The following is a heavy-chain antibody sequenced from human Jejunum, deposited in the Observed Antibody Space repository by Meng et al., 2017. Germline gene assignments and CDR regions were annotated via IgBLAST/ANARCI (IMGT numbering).Heavy chain of an antibody. CDR1: GGSITSTKW. D-gene: IGHD2-21*01. CDR3: ASRPVGIRTYYFDC. J-gene: IGHJ4*02. Sequence: HASGPGLGKPSGPLSLTCAVSGGSITSTKWWSWVRQTPGKGLEWIGEVFHSGTPNYNPSLMSRLTMSVDKSKNQFSLNLTSVTAADTAVYYCASRPVGIRTYYFDCWGQGTLVTVSS. V-gene: IGHV4-4*02. CDR2: VFHSGTP.